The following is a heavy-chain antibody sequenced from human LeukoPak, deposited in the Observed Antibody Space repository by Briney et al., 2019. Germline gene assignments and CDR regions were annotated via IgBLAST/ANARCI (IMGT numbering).Heavy chain of an antibody. Sequence: SETLSLTCAVSGGSISSNYWSWIRQPPGKGLEWIGYIYYSGSTNYNPSLKSRVTISVDTSKNQFSLKLSTVTAADTAVYYCARGSSSWDYWGQGTLVTVSS. CDR1: GGSISSNY. D-gene: IGHD6-13*01. V-gene: IGHV4-59*01. CDR3: ARGSSSWDY. J-gene: IGHJ4*02. CDR2: IYYSGST.